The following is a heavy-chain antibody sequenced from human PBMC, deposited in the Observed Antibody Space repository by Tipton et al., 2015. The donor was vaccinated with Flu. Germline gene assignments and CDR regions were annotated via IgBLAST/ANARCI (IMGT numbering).Heavy chain of an antibody. CDR3: ARVHYYDSSGYSVGDY. CDR1: GYTFTGYY. D-gene: IGHD3-22*01. Sequence: QLVQSGAEVKKPGASVKVSCKASGYTFTGYYMHWVRQAPGQGLEWMGRINPNSGGTNYAQKFQGRVTMTRDTSISTAYMELSRLRSDDTAVYYCARVHYYDSSGYSVGDYWGQGTLVTVSS. J-gene: IGHJ4*02. CDR2: INPNSGGT. V-gene: IGHV1-2*06.